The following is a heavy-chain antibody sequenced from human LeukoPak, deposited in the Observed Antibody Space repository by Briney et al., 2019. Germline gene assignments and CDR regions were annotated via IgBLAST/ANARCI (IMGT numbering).Heavy chain of an antibody. D-gene: IGHD3-10*01. CDR1: GYTLTELS. CDR2: FDPEDGET. V-gene: IGHV1-24*01. J-gene: IGHJ4*02. CDR3: ATGSYGSGSYRPPFDY. Sequence: ASVKVSCKVSGYTLTELSMHWVRQAPGKGLEWMGGFDPEDGETIYAQKFQGRVTMTEDTSTDTAYMELSSLRSEDTAVYYRATGSYGSGSYRPPFDYWCQGTLVTVSS.